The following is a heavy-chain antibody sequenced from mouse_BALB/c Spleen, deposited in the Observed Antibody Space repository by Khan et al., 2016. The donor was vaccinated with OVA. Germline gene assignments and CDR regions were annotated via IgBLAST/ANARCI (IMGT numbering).Heavy chain of an antibody. D-gene: IGHD1-1*01. V-gene: IGHV1-4*01. J-gene: IGHJ4*01. CDR2: INPSNGYT. CDR1: GYTFTSYS. Sequence: QVQLKQAGAELARPGASVKMSCKASGYTFTSYSMHWIKQRPGQGLEWIGNINPSNGYTNHNQKFRDKATLTADKSSSTAYMQLSSLTSEDSAVYSRGRGFPFHGCRGGLDYGGQGTSGTVSA. CDR3: GRGFPFHGCRGGLDY.